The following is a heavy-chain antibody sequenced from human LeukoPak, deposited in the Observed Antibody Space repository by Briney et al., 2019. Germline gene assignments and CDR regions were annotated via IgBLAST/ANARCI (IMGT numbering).Heavy chain of an antibody. CDR3: AKAIAARIPWAFDY. Sequence: PGGSLRLSCAASGFTFSSYEMNWVRQAPGKGLEWVSYISSSGSTIYYADSVKGRFTISRDNAKNSLYLQMNSLRAEDTAVYYCAKAIAARIPWAFDYWGQGTLVTVSS. CDR2: ISSSGSTI. V-gene: IGHV3-48*03. D-gene: IGHD6-6*01. CDR1: GFTFSSYE. J-gene: IGHJ4*02.